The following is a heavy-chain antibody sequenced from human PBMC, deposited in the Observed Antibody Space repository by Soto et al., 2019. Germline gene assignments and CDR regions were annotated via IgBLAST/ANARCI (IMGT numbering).Heavy chain of an antibody. V-gene: IGHV4-59*12. D-gene: IGHD2-2*01. Sequence: SETLSLTCTVSGGSISNYYWSWIRQPPGKGLEWIGYIYYSGSTNYNPSLKSRVTISVDTSKNQFSLKLSSVSAADTAVYYCARGVYCSSTTCYWGMDVWGQGTTVTVSS. CDR3: ARGVYCSSTTCYWGMDV. CDR1: GGSISNYY. CDR2: IYYSGST. J-gene: IGHJ6*02.